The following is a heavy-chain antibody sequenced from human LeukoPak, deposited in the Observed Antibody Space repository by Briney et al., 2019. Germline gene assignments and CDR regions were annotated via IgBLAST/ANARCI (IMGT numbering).Heavy chain of an antibody. D-gene: IGHD1-14*01. Sequence: PGGSLRLSCAASGFTFGTYWMSWVRQAPGKGLEWVANIKEDGSEKYYVDSLKGRFTISRDNVKNSLYLQINSLRAEDTAVYYCGRDSFETDIDYWGQGTLVTVSS. CDR3: GRDSFETDIDY. CDR1: GFTFGTYW. V-gene: IGHV3-7*01. CDR2: IKEDGSEK. J-gene: IGHJ4*02.